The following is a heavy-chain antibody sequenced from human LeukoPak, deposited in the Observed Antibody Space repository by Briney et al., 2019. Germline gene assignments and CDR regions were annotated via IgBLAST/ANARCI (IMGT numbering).Heavy chain of an antibody. CDR3: ANEIRPNDH. J-gene: IGHJ4*02. Sequence: GGSLRLSCAASGFTFSGYWMHWVRQAPGKGLVWVSRIDNDGSYTSYADSVKGRFTISRDNSKNTLYLQMNSLRPEDTAVYYCANEIRPNDHWGQGTLVTVSS. V-gene: IGHV3-74*01. D-gene: IGHD4-17*01. CDR2: IDNDGSYT. CDR1: GFTFSGYW.